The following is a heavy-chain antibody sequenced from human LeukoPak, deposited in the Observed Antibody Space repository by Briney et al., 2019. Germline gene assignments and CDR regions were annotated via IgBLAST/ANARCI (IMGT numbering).Heavy chain of an antibody. CDR3: AGEVGGSWFDP. V-gene: IGHV4-61*02. CDR2: IYSSGNT. Sequence: PSETLSLTCTVSGGSISSGSHYWSWIRQPAGKGLEWIRRIYSSGNTNYNPSLKSRVTISLDTSKSQFSLNLSSVTAADTAVYYCAGEVGGSWFDPWGLGTLVTVSS. J-gene: IGHJ5*02. CDR1: GGSISSGSHY. D-gene: IGHD1-26*01.